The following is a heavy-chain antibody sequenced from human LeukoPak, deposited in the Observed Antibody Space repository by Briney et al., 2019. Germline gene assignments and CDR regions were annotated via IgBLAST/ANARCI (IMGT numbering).Heavy chain of an antibody. J-gene: IGHJ4*02. CDR2: IYYSGST. Sequence: SETLSLTCIVSGGSISITTYYWGWMRPPPGKGLEWIGSIYYSGSTYYNPSLKSRVTISVDTSKNQFSLKLSSVTAADTAVYYCARHQRAVAGFDYWGQGTLVTVSS. CDR3: ARHQRAVAGFDY. CDR1: GGSISITTYY. D-gene: IGHD6-19*01. V-gene: IGHV4-39*01.